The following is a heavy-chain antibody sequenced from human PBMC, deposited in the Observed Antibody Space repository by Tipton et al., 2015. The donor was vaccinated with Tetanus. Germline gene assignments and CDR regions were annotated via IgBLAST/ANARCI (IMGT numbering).Heavy chain of an antibody. Sequence: QLVQSGAEVKKPGASVKVSCKASGYTFTGYYMYWVRQAPGQGLEWMGWIDPNSGGTVYAQKFQGRVTMNRDTSISTAYMGLRSLRSDDTAVYYCARDRGDYIYYGLDVWGPGTTVTVS. J-gene: IGHJ6*02. D-gene: IGHD3-22*01. CDR3: ARDRGDYIYYGLDV. CDR1: GYTFTGYY. CDR2: IDPNSGGT. V-gene: IGHV1-2*02.